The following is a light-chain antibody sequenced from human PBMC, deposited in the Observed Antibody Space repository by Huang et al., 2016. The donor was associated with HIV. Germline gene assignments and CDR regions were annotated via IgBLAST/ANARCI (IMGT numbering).Light chain of an antibody. Sequence: EIVLTQSPGTVSLSPGERATLSCRASQSVRSSSLAWYQQKPGQSHRLRIFGASNRATAIPDRFSGSGSATDFTLTISRLEPEDFAVYYCQQYGSSPLTFGGGTKVEIK. V-gene: IGKV3-20*01. J-gene: IGKJ4*01. CDR3: QQYGSSPLT. CDR1: QSVRSSS. CDR2: GAS.